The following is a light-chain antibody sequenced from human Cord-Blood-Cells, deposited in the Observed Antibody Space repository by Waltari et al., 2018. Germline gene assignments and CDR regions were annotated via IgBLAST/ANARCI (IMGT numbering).Light chain of an antibody. CDR1: CSIVGSYNL. V-gene: IGLV2-23*01. J-gene: IGLJ3*02. CDR2: EGS. CDR3: CSYAGSSNWV. Sequence: SALTQPASVSGSPGQSITIPCTGTCSIVGSYNLVPWYQQRPGKAPKLMIYEGSKRPSGVSNRFSGSKSGNTASLTISGLQAEDEADYYCCSYAGSSNWVFGGGTKLTVL.